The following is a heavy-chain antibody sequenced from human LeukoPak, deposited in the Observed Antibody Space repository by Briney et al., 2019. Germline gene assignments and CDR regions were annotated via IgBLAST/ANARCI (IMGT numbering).Heavy chain of an antibody. CDR1: GGTFSSYT. J-gene: IGHJ4*02. D-gene: IGHD6-6*01. Sequence: SVKVSCKASGGTFSSYTISWVRQAPGQGLEWMGRIIPILGIANYAQKFQGRVTITADKSTSTAYMELGSLRSEDTAVYYCARGAIAARGGTENYWGQGTLVTVSS. V-gene: IGHV1-69*02. CDR2: IIPILGIA. CDR3: ARGAIAARGGTENY.